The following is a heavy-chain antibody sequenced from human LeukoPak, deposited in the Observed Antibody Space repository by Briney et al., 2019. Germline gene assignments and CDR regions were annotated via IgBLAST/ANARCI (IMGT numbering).Heavy chain of an antibody. D-gene: IGHD2-15*01. CDR2: INHSGST. V-gene: IGHV4-34*01. J-gene: IGHJ4*02. Sequence: SETLSLTCAVYGGSFSGYYWSWIRQPPGKGLEWIGEINHSGSTNYNPSLKSRVTISVDTSKNQFSLKLSSVTAADTAVYYCARSLGYCSGGSCHDFFDYWGQGTLVTVSS. CDR3: ARSLGYCSGGSCHDFFDY. CDR1: GGSFSGYY.